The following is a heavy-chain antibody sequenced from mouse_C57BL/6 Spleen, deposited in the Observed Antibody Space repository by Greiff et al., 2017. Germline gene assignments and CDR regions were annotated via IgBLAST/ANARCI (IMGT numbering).Heavy chain of an antibody. CDR2: ISSGSSTI. J-gene: IGHJ4*01. D-gene: IGHD1-1*01. CDR1: GFTFSDYG. CDR3: ARPRVTTVVAKDYAMDY. V-gene: IGHV5-17*01. Sequence: EVKLMESGGGLVKPGGSLKLSCAASGFTFSDYGMHWVRQAPETGLEWVAYISSGSSTIYYADTVKGRFTISRDNAKNTLFLQMTSLRSEDTAMYYCARPRVTTVVAKDYAMDYWGQGTSVTVSS.